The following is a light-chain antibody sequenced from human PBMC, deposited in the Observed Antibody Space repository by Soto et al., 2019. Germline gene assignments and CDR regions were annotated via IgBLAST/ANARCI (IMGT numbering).Light chain of an antibody. CDR3: AAWDDSLSGWV. J-gene: IGLJ3*02. Sequence: QPVLTQPPSASGTPGQRVTISCSGSSSNIGSNYVYWYQQLPGTAPKLLIYSNNQRPSGVPDRFSGSKSGTSASLAISGLRSEDVADYYCAAWDDSLSGWVFGGGTKLTVL. CDR1: SSNIGSNY. CDR2: SNN. V-gene: IGLV1-47*02.